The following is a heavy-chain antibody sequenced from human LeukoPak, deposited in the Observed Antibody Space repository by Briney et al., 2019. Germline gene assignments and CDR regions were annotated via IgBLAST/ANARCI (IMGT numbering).Heavy chain of an antibody. V-gene: IGHV4-34*01. CDR1: GGSFSGYY. J-gene: IGHJ4*02. D-gene: IGHD3-10*01. CDR2: INHSGST. CDR3: ARGLYTMVREVILDY. Sequence: SETLSLTCAVYGGSFSGYYWSWIRQPPGKGLEWIGEINHSGSTNYNPSLKSRVTISVDTSKNQFSLKLSSVTAADTAVYYCARGLYTMVREVILDYWGQGTLVTVSS.